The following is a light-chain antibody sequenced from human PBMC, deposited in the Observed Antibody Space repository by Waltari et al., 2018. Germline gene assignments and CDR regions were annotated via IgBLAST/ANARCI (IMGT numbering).Light chain of an antibody. CDR2: GSS. CDR3: QQYGRSWNT. CDR1: QSVSSNY. Sequence: EIVFTQSPGTLSLSPGERATLSCRASQSVSSNYLACYQQRPGQAPRLLIHGSSSRATGIPDRFSGSGSGTDFTLTISRLEPEDFAVYYCQQYGRSWNTFGQGTKLEIK. J-gene: IGKJ2*01. V-gene: IGKV3-20*01.